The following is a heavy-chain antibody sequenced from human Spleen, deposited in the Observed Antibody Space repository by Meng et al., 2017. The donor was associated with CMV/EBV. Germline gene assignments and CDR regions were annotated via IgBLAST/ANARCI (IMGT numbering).Heavy chain of an antibody. CDR1: GFTLSVYY. CDR3: ARDIVVVPAAPEDYGMDV. Sequence: GESLKISCAASGFTLSVYYMIWIRRAPGKGLEWVSAIGTGGDTYYADSVMGRFTISRDNAKKSLYLHMNSLIAEDMAVYYCARDIVVVPAAPEDYGMDVWGQGTTVTVSS. V-gene: IGHV3-47*02. J-gene: IGHJ6*02. CDR2: IGTGGDT. D-gene: IGHD2-2*01.